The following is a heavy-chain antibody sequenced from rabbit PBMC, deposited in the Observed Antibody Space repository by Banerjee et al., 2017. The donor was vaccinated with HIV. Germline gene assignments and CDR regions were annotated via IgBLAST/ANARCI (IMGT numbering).Heavy chain of an antibody. J-gene: IGHJ4*01. Sequence: QEQLEESGGDLVKPGASLTLTCTASGFSFSSSYWICWVRQAPGKGLEWIACIYAGSSGNTYYASWAKGRFTISKTSSTTVTLQMTSLTAADTATYFCARDLAGVIGWNFNLWGPGTLVTVS. V-gene: IGHV1S45*01. D-gene: IGHD4-1*01. CDR2: IYAGSSGNT. CDR1: GFSFSSSYW. CDR3: ARDLAGVIGWNFNL.